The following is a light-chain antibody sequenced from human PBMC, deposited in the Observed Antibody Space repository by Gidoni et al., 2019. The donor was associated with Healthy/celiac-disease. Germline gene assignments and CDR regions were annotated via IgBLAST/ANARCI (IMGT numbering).Light chain of an antibody. J-gene: IGKJ2*01. CDR2: AAS. V-gene: IGKV1-9*01. CDR3: QQLNSYP. Sequence: DIQFTQSPSILSASVGDRVTITFRASQGISSYLAWYQQKPGKAPKLLIDAASTLQSGVPSRFSGSGSGIEFTLTISSLQPEDFATYYCQQLNSYPFGQGTKLEIK. CDR1: QGISSY.